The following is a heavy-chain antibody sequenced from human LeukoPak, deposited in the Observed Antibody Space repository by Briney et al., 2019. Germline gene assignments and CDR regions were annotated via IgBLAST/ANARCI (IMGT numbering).Heavy chain of an antibody. CDR1: GFTFSSYA. CDR2: ISSSSSYI. D-gene: IGHD2-2*01. V-gene: IGHV3-21*01. J-gene: IGHJ4*02. Sequence: GGSLRLSCAASGFTFSSYAMSWVRQAPGKGLEWVSSISSSSSYIYYADSVKGRFTISRDNAKNSLYLQMNSLRAEDTAVYYCARDRDCSSTSCDVDYWGQGTLVTVSS. CDR3: ARDRDCSSTSCDVDY.